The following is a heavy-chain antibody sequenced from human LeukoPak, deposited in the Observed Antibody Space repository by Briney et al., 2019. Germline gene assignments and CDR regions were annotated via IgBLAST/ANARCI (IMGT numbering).Heavy chain of an antibody. J-gene: IGHJ6*02. Sequence: PSETLSLTCAVYGGFFSGYYWSWIRQPPGKGLEWIGEINHSGSTNYNPSLKSRVTISVDTSKNQFSLKLSSVTAADTAVYYCARDHRLPHIVVVTAIPYDYYYGMDVWGQGTTVTVSS. CDR1: GGFFSGYY. V-gene: IGHV4-34*01. CDR3: ARDHRLPHIVVVTAIPYDYYYGMDV. CDR2: INHSGST. D-gene: IGHD2-21*02.